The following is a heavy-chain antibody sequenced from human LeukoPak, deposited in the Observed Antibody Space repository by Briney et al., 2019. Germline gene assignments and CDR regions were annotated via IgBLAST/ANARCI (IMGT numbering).Heavy chain of an antibody. Sequence: PGGSLRLSCEASGFTFGNYAMNWVRQAPGKGLEWVSTISGTGSSTYYADSAKGRFTISRDNSKDTLFLQLNSLTAADTAMYYCARDPHGYNSYFDYWGQGTLVTVSS. CDR3: ARDPHGYNSYFDY. J-gene: IGHJ4*02. D-gene: IGHD5-24*01. CDR2: ISGTGSST. V-gene: IGHV3-23*01. CDR1: GFTFGNYA.